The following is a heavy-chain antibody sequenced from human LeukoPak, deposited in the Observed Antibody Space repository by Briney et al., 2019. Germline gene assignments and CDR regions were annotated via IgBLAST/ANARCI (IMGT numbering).Heavy chain of an antibody. CDR1: GGSFSGYY. D-gene: IGHD2-2*01. CDR2: INHSGST. J-gene: IGHJ4*02. CDR3: ARQRYCSSTSCWGVDY. V-gene: IGHV4-34*01. Sequence: PSETLSLTCAVYGGSFSGYYWSWIRQPPGKGLEWIGEINHSGSTNYNPSLKSRVTISVDTSKNQFSLKLSSVTAADTAVYYCARQRYCSSTSCWGVDYWGQGTLVTVSS.